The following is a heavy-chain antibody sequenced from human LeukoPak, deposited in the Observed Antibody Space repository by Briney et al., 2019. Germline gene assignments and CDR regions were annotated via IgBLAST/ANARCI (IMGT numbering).Heavy chain of an antibody. V-gene: IGHV4-31*03. J-gene: IGHJ4*02. CDR1: GGSISSGGYY. CDR2: IYYSGST. Sequence: SETLSLTCTVSGGSISSGGYYWSWIRQLPGRGLEWIGYIYYSGSTYYNPSLKSRVTISVDTSKNQFSLKLSSVTAADTAVYYCARGRGRYQLPPFGYWGQGTLVTVSS. CDR3: ARGRGRYQLPPFGY. D-gene: IGHD2-2*01.